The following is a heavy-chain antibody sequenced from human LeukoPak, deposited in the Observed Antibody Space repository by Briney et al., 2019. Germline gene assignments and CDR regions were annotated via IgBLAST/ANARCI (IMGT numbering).Heavy chain of an antibody. J-gene: IGHJ4*02. CDR1: GFTFSSYW. CDR3: ARSEYDSSGPDY. V-gene: IGHV3-7*03. Sequence: GGSLRLSCAASGFTFSSYWMIWVRQVPGKGLEWVANINQHGSEKDYVDSVKGRFTISRDNTKNSLYLQMNSLRAEDTAVYYCARSEYDSSGPDYWGQGTLVTVSS. CDR2: INQHGSEK. D-gene: IGHD3-22*01.